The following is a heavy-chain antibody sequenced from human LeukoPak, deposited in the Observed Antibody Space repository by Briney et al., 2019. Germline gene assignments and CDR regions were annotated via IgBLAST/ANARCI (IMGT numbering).Heavy chain of an antibody. Sequence: SETLSLTCTVSGGSISSSSYYWGWIRQPPGKGLEWIGNMYYSGSTHYNPSLKSRVTISVDTSKNQFSLKLSSVTAADTAVYYCARRLPTSSGWDFDSWGQGTLVTVSS. V-gene: IGHV4-39*01. CDR1: GGSISSSSYY. CDR3: ARRLPTSSGWDFDS. D-gene: IGHD6-19*01. CDR2: MYYSGST. J-gene: IGHJ4*02.